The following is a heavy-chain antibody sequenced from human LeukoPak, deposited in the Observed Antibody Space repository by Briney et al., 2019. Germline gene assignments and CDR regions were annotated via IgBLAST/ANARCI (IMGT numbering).Heavy chain of an antibody. Sequence: PGGSLRLSCAASGFTFADYAMHWVRHAPGKGREWVSDISWNSGSIDYADSVKSRFTTSRDNSKNTLYLQMNSLRAEETDVYYCANSHPSSGRYTPFDYWGQXTLVXVSS. J-gene: IGHJ4*02. CDR2: ISWNSGSI. CDR3: ANSHPSSGRYTPFDY. D-gene: IGHD1-26*01. CDR1: GFTFADYA. V-gene: IGHV3-9*01.